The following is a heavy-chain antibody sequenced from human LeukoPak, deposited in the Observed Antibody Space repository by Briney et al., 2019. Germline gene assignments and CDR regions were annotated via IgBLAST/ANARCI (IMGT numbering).Heavy chain of an antibody. J-gene: IGHJ4*02. CDR1: GFTFNSYT. CDR3: AMEYSSSRYFDY. Sequence: GGSLRLSCAASGFTFNSYTMNWVRQAPGKGLEWVSSISSSSSYIYYADSMKGRSTVSRDNAKDSLYLQMNSLRAEDTALYYCAMEYSSSRYFDYWGQGTLVTVSS. D-gene: IGHD6-6*01. CDR2: ISSSSSYI. V-gene: IGHV3-21*01.